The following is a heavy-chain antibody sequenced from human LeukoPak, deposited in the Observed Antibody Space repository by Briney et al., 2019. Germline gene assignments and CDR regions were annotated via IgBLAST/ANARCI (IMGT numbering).Heavy chain of an antibody. V-gene: IGHV4-30-4*01. CDR3: ARSADYYDSSGYYLGNWFDP. CDR2: FYYTGST. CDR1: GGSISSGDYY. Sequence: SETLSLTCTVSGGSISSGDYYRRWIRQPPGKGLEWIGYFYYTGSTYYNPSLKSLITISVDTSKNQFSLKLSSVTAADTAVYYCARSADYYDSSGYYLGNWFDPWGQGTLVTVSS. D-gene: IGHD3-22*01. J-gene: IGHJ5*02.